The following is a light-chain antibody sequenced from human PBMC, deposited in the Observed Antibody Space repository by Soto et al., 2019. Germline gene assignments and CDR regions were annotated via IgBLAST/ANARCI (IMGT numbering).Light chain of an antibody. CDR1: PTVSSDY. CDR3: QQYASSPVT. CDR2: AGS. Sequence: EIVLTQSPGTLYLSPGERATLACRASPTVSSDYLAWYQQKPGQAPSLLIYAGSTRATGIPDRFSGSGSGADFTLTISRLEPEDFAMYYCQQYASSPVTFGPGTKVEIK. J-gene: IGKJ1*01. V-gene: IGKV3-20*01.